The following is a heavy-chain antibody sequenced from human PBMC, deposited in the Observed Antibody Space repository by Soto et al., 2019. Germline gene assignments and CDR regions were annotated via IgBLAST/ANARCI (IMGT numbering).Heavy chain of an antibody. J-gene: IGHJ5*02. Sequence: GGSLRLSCAASGFTFSSYAMSWVRQAPGKGLEWVSAISGSGGSTYYADSVKGRFTISRDNSKNTLYLQMNSLRAEDTAVYYCAKVSWPGITIFGVVTTNWFDPWGQGTLVTVSS. D-gene: IGHD3-3*01. V-gene: IGHV3-23*01. CDR1: GFTFSSYA. CDR3: AKVSWPGITIFGVVTTNWFDP. CDR2: ISGSGGST.